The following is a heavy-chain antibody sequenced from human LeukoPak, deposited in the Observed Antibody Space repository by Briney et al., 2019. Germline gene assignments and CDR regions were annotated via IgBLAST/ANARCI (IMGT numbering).Heavy chain of an antibody. J-gene: IGHJ4*02. CDR3: ARVDNGDHSKHFDY. CDR1: GGSFSGYY. Sequence: MPSETLSLTCAVYGGSFSGYYWSWIRQPPGKGLEWIGEINHSGSTNYNPSLKSRVTMSVDASKNQFSLKLSSVTAADTAVYYCARVDNGDHSKHFDYWGQGILVTVSS. V-gene: IGHV4-34*01. CDR2: INHSGST. D-gene: IGHD4-17*01.